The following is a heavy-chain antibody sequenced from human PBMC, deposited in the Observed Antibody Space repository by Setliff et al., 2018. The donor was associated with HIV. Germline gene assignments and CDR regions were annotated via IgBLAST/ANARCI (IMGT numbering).Heavy chain of an antibody. Sequence: VKVSCKASGYTFTSYGISWVRQAPGQGLEWMGWISAYNGNTNYAQKLQGRVTMTTDTSTSTAYMELRSLRSDDTAVYYCARAATPNWGYHYYYYMDVWGKGTTVTVSS. CDR2: ISAYNGNT. J-gene: IGHJ6*03. CDR1: GYTFTSYG. V-gene: IGHV1-18*01. CDR3: ARAATPNWGYHYYYYMDV. D-gene: IGHD7-27*01.